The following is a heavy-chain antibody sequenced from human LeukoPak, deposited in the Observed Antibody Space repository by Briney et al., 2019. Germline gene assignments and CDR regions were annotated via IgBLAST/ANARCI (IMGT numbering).Heavy chain of an antibody. CDR1: GGTFSSYT. J-gene: IGHJ4*02. V-gene: IGHV1-69*02. CDR3: ARGSGSYSQASDY. Sequence: SVKVSCKASGGTFSSYTISWVRQAPGQGLERMGRIIPILGIANYAQKFQGRVTITADKSTSTAYMELSSLRSEDTAVYYCARGSGSYSQASDYWGQGTLVTVSS. D-gene: IGHD1-26*01. CDR2: IIPILGIA.